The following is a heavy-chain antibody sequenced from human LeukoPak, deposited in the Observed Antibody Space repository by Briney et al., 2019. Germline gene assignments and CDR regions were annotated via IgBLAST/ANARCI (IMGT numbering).Heavy chain of an antibody. CDR2: IIPIFGTA. V-gene: IGHV1-69*13. D-gene: IGHD4-23*01. J-gene: IGHJ4*02. Sequence: GASVRVSCKVSGYTLAELSMHWVRQAPGQGLEWMGGIIPIFGTANYAQKFQGRVTITADESTSTAYMELRSLRSEDTAVYYCARGLNNSPNPYFDYWGQGTLVTVSS. CDR1: GYTLAELS. CDR3: ARGLNNSPNPYFDY.